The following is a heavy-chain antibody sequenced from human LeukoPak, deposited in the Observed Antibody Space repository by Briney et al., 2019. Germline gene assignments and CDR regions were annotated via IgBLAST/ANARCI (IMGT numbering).Heavy chain of an antibody. J-gene: IGHJ4*02. CDR1: GFTFSSFA. Sequence: GGSLRLSCAASGFTFSSFAMSRVRQAPGKGLEWVSGISGGGGTTHYADSVKGRFTISRDNSRNTLYLQMNSLRAEDTAVYYCARSTDWLGYFDYWGQGTLVTVSS. D-gene: IGHD6-19*01. CDR2: ISGGGGTT. V-gene: IGHV3-23*01. CDR3: ARSTDWLGYFDY.